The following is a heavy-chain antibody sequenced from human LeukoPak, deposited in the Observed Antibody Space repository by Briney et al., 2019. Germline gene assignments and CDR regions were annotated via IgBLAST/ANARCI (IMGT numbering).Heavy chain of an antibody. CDR1: GGTFSSCA. J-gene: IGHJ5*02. CDR3: ARARRDQYSSSWYNWFDP. CDR2: IIPIFGTA. D-gene: IGHD6-13*01. Sequence: SVKVSCKASGGTFSSCAISWVRQAPGQGLEWMGGIIPIFGTANYAQKFQGRVTITADESTSTAYMELSSLRSEDTAVYYCARARRDQYSSSWYNWFDPWGQGTLVTVSS. V-gene: IGHV1-69*13.